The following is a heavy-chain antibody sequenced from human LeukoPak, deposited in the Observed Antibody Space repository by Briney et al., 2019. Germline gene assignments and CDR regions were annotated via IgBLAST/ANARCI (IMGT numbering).Heavy chain of an antibody. CDR1: GFTFDDYA. V-gene: IGHV3-9*01. CDR2: ISWNSGSI. D-gene: IGHD4-17*01. Sequence: GGSLRLSCAASGFTFDDYAMHWVRQAPGKGLEWVSGISWNSGSIGYADSVKGRFTIPRDNAKNSLYLQMNSLRAEDTALYYCAKLSYGDYVHYWGQGTLVTVSS. CDR3: AKLSYGDYVHY. J-gene: IGHJ4*02.